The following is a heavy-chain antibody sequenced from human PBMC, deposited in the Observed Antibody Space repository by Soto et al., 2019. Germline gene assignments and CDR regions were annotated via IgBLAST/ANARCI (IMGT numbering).Heavy chain of an antibody. CDR3: ARQVPAAIRLGWFDP. D-gene: IGHD2-2*02. CDR1: GGSISRSTYY. V-gene: IGHV4-39*01. CDR2: IYYSGST. J-gene: IGHJ5*02. Sequence: ETLSLTCTVSGGSISRSTYYWGWIRQPPGKGLEWIGSIYYSGSTYYRPSLKSRVTISVDTSKNQFSLKLSSVTAADTAVYYCARQVPAAIRLGWFDPWGQGTLVTVS.